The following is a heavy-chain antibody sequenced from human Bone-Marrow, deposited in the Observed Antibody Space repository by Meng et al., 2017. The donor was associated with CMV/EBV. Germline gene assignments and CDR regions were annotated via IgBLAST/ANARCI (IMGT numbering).Heavy chain of an antibody. J-gene: IGHJ4*02. Sequence: SETLSLTCTVSGGSISSSSYYWGWIRQPPGKGLEWIGSIYYSGSTYHNPSLKSRVTISVDTSKNQFSLKLSSVTAADTAVYYCARGMGSYYFDYWGQGTLVTVSS. CDR3: ARGMGSYYFDY. D-gene: IGHD2-8*01. CDR1: GGSISSSSYY. CDR2: IYYSGST. V-gene: IGHV4-39*01.